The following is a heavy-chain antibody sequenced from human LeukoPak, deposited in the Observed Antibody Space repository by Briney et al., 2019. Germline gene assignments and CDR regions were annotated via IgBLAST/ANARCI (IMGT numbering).Heavy chain of an antibody. V-gene: IGHV4-61*02. CDR1: GGSISSGNYY. CDR2: IYSSGST. CDR3: ARDAPRTWFDP. J-gene: IGHJ5*02. Sequence: SETLSLTCTVSGGSISSGNYYWSWIRQPAGKGLEWIGRIYSSGSTNYNPSLKSRVTISPDTSKNQFSLKLTSVTAADTAVYYCARDAPRTWFDPWGQETLVTVSS.